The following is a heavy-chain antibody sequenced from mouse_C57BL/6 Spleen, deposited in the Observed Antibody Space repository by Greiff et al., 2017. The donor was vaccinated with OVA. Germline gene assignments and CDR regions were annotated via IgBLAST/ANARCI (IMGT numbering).Heavy chain of an antibody. CDR3: ARREIYAMDY. V-gene: IGHV1-50*01. CDR1: GYTFTSYW. J-gene: IGHJ4*01. Sequence: VQLQQPGAELVKPGASVKLSCKASGYTFTSYWMQWVKQRPGQGLEWIGEIDPSDSYTNYNQKFKGKATLTVDTSSSTAYMQLSSLTSEDSAVYYCARREIYAMDYWGQGTSVTVSS. CDR2: IDPSDSYT.